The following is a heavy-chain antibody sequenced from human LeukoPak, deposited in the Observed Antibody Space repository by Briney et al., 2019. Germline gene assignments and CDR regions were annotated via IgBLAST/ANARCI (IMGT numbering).Heavy chain of an antibody. D-gene: IGHD3-10*01. Sequence: SVKVSCKASGGTFSSYAISWVRQAPGQGLEWMGGIIPIFGTANYAQKFQGRVTITADESTSTAYMELSSLRSEDTAVYYGASEEYYYGSGSYYLDYWGQGTLVTVSS. V-gene: IGHV1-69*13. J-gene: IGHJ4*02. CDR3: ASEEYYYGSGSYYLDY. CDR1: GGTFSSYA. CDR2: IIPIFGTA.